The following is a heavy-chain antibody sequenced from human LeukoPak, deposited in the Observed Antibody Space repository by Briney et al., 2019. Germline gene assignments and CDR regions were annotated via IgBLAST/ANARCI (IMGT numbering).Heavy chain of an antibody. CDR3: ARAGKRVGATRGVFDY. V-gene: IGHV1-18*01. D-gene: IGHD1-26*01. CDR1: GYTFTSYG. Sequence: ASVKVSCKASGYTFTSYGISWVRQAPGQGLEWMGWISAYNGNTNYAQKLQGRVTMTTDTSTSTAYMELRSLRSDDTAVYYCARAGKRVGATRGVFDYWGQGTLVTVSS. CDR2: ISAYNGNT. J-gene: IGHJ4*02.